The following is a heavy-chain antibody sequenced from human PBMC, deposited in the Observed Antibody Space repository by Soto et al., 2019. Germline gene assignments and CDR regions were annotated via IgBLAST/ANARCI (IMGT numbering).Heavy chain of an antibody. CDR2: VYHSGST. J-gene: IGHJ4*02. CDR1: GGSISSGGYS. CDR3: ARAIGWFGELLGGYYFDY. V-gene: IGHV4-30-2*01. Sequence: QLQLQESGSGLVKPSQTLSLTCAVSGGSISSGGYSWSWIRQPPGKGLEWIGYVYHSGSTYYNPSLKSRVTISVDRSKNQFSLKLSYMTAADTAVYYCARAIGWFGELLGGYYFDYWGQGTLVTVAS. D-gene: IGHD3-10*01.